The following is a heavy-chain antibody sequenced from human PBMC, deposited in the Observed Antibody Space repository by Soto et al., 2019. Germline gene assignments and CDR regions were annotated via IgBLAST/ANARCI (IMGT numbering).Heavy chain of an antibody. CDR2: IYYSGST. CDR3: ARGVLWFGELYPGVDY. CDR1: GGSISSSSYY. D-gene: IGHD3-10*01. Sequence: QLQLQESGPGLVKPSETLSLTCTVSGGSISSSSYYWGWIRQPPGKGLEWIGSIYYSGSTYYNPSLKSRVTISVDTSKNQFSLKLSSVTAADTAVYYCARGVLWFGELYPGVDYWGQGTLVTVSS. V-gene: IGHV4-39*01. J-gene: IGHJ4*02.